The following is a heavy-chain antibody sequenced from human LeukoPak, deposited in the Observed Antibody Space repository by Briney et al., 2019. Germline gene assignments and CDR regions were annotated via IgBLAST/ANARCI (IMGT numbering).Heavy chain of an antibody. Sequence: GGSLRLSCAASGFTFSSYSMNWVRQAPGKGLEWVSYISSSSTIYYADSVKGRFTISRDNAKNSLYLQMNSLRDEDTAVYYCARRPGETYDSSGYYPYYYGMDVWGQGTTVTVSS. V-gene: IGHV3-48*02. CDR1: GFTFSSYS. CDR3: ARRPGETYDSSGYYPYYYGMDV. CDR2: ISSSSTI. D-gene: IGHD3-22*01. J-gene: IGHJ6*02.